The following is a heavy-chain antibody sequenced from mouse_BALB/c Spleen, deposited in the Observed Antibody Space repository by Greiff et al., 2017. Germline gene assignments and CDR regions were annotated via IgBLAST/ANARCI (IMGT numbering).Heavy chain of an antibody. V-gene: IGHV1-12*01. CDR1: GYTFTSYN. Sequence: QVQLQQPGAELVKPGASVKMSCKASGYTFTSYNMHWVKQTPGQGLEWIGAIYPGNGDTSYNQKFKGKATLTADKSSSTAYMQLSSLTSEDSAVYYCARERAMITTDYYAMDYWGQGTSVTVSS. CDR2: IYPGNGDT. D-gene: IGHD2-4*01. CDR3: ARERAMITTDYYAMDY. J-gene: IGHJ4*01.